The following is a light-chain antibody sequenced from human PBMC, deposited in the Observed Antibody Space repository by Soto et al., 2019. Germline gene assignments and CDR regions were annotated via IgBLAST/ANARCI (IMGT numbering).Light chain of an antibody. CDR1: SSNIGSNT. J-gene: IGLJ3*02. V-gene: IGLV1-44*01. CDR3: AAWEDSLNGRV. Sequence: QSVLTQPPSASGTPGQRVTISFSGSSSNIGSNTVNWDQQHPGTAPKLPIYSNNQRPSVVPYRFSGSKSGTTASLAISGLKSEDEAEYYCAAWEDSLNGRVFGGGTKVTVL. CDR2: SNN.